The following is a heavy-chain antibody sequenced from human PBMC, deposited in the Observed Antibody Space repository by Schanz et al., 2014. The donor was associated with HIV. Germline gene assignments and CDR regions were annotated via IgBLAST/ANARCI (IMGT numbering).Heavy chain of an antibody. Sequence: VQLVESGGGLVKPGGSLSLSCVASGFTFGDHYMTWIRQAPGKGLEWVAHITGPGDTMYYADSVKGRFTISRDNAKNSLNLQLKSLRAEDTAVYYCAKEGRSYYDYYAMDVWGQGTTVTVSS. CDR1: GFTFGDHY. J-gene: IGHJ6*02. V-gene: IGHV3-11*01. CDR3: AKEGRSYYDYYAMDV. CDR2: ITGPGDTM.